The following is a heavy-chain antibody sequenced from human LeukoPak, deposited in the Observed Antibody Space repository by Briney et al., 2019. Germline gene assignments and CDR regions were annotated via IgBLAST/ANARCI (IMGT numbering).Heavy chain of an antibody. V-gene: IGHV4-34*01. CDR3: ARGPVATIPGCYYYYYGMDV. D-gene: IGHD5-12*01. Sequence: PSETLSLTCAVYGGSFSGYYWSWIRQPPGKGLEWIGEINHSGSTNYNPSLKSRVTISVDTSKDQFSLKLSSVTAADTAVYYCARGPVATIPGCYYYYYGMDVWGQGTTVTVSS. CDR2: INHSGST. CDR1: GGSFSGYY. J-gene: IGHJ6*02.